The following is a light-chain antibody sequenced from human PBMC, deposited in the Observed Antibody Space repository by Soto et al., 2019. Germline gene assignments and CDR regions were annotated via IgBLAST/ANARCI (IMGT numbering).Light chain of an antibody. CDR1: QSISRL. J-gene: IGKJ1*01. CDR3: RLLALHTNT. Sequence: DIEMTQSPSTQSASVGDRFTITCRASQSISRLLAWYHQKPVKAPNRLIYDSSTLESGVPSSFSGGGSGAEVSLTNISRLPADYAGVYYRLLALHTNTFGQGTQLDIK. V-gene: IGKV1-5*01. CDR2: DSS.